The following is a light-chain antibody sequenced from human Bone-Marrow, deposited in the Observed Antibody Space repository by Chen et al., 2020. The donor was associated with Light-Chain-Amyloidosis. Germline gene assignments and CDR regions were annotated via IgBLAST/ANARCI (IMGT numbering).Light chain of an antibody. V-gene: IGLV2-23*02. CDR3: SSYAGRSTYV. CDR1: SSDVGSNNL. Sequence: QSALTQPASVSGSPGQAITISCTGTSSDVGSNNLVSWYQQHPGKAPKLIIYEVSQRPSGVSSRFSGSKAGNTASLTISVLQAEDEADYFCSSYAGRSTYVFGTGTKVSVL. J-gene: IGLJ1*01. CDR2: EVS.